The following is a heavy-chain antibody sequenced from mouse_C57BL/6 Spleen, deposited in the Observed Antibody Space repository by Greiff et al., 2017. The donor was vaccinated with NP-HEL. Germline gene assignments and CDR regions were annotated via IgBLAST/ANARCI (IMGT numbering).Heavy chain of an antibody. CDR1: GYTFTSYW. J-gene: IGHJ2*01. CDR2: IDPSDSYT. CDR3: ARQSNYDFDY. Sequence: VKLQQPGAELVMPGASVKLSCKASGYTFTSYWMHWVKQRPGQGLEWIGEIDPSDSYTNYNQKFKGKSTLTVDKSSSTAYMQLSSLTSEDSAVYYCARQSNYDFDYWGQGTTLTVSS. D-gene: IGHD2-5*01. V-gene: IGHV1-69*01.